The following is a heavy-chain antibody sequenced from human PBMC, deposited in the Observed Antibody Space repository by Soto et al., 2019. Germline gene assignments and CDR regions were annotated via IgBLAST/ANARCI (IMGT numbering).Heavy chain of an antibody. CDR1: GYTFTSYG. J-gene: IGHJ4*02. Sequence: ASVKVSCKASGYTFTSYGISWVRQAPGQGLEWMGWISAYNGNTNYAQKLQGRVTMTTDTSTSTAYMELRSLRSDDTAVYYCARDLPRFTYYYDSSGYYFDYWGQGTLVTVSS. CDR3: ARDLPRFTYYYDSSGYYFDY. V-gene: IGHV1-18*04. CDR2: ISAYNGNT. D-gene: IGHD3-22*01.